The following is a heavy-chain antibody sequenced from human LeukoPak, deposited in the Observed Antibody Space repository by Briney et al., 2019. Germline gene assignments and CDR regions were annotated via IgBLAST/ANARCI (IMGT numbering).Heavy chain of an antibody. CDR2: ISEDGINK. D-gene: IGHD1-14*01. V-gene: IGHV3-30*18. CDR3: AKDRETTASGTFDY. Sequence: PGGSLRLSWAASGFIFNNYGMHCVRQAPGKGLEWVAGISEDGINKYYADSVKGRFTISRDNSNNTLFLQMNSLRAEDTAVYYCAKDRETTASGTFDYWGQGALVTVSS. CDR1: GFIFNNYG. J-gene: IGHJ4*02.